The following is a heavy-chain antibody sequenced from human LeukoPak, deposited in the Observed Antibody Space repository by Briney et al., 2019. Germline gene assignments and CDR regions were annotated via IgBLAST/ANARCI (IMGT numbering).Heavy chain of an antibody. V-gene: IGHV4-4*02. J-gene: IGHJ4*02. Sequence: PSGTLSLTCAVSGDSISSSNWWTWVRQPPGKGLEWIGSIYYSGSTYYNPSLKSRVTISVDTSKNQFSQKLNSVTATDTAVYYCARHYGPWGQGTLVTVSS. CDR1: GDSISSSNW. CDR2: IYYSGST. CDR3: ARHYGP. D-gene: IGHD3-16*01.